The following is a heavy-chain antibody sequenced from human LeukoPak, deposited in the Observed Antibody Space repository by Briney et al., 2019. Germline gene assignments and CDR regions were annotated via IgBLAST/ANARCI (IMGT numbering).Heavy chain of an antibody. Sequence: SGTLSLTRTVSGDSISSSNWWSWVRQPPGKGLEWIGEIYHGGNINYNPSLKSRVTISTDKSKNQFSLKLSSVTAADTAMYYCASHRSWYLFDYWGQGTLVTVSS. D-gene: IGHD1-14*01. CDR3: ASHRSWYLFDY. J-gene: IGHJ4*02. CDR2: IYHGGNI. CDR1: GDSISSSNW. V-gene: IGHV4-4*02.